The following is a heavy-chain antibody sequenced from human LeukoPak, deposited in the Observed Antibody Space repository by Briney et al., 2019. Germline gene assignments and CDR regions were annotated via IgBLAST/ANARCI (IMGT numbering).Heavy chain of an antibody. CDR3: ARRQWTAFDV. CDR1: GFTFNTYW. V-gene: IGHV3-7*01. J-gene: IGHJ3*01. CDR2: IKPDGNER. Sequence: EGSLRLSCAASGFTFNTYWISWVRQAPGKGLQWVANIKPDGNERYYVDYVKGRFTISRDNARSSLYLQMNSLRVEDTAIYYCARRQWTAFDVWGQGTMVTVSS. D-gene: IGHD6-19*01.